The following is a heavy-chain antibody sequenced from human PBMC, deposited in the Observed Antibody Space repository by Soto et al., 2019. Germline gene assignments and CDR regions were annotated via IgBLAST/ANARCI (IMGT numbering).Heavy chain of an antibody. Sequence: SVKVSCKASGGTFSSYTISWVRQAPGQGLEWMGRIIPILGIANYAQKFQGRVTITADKSTSTAYMELSSLRSEDTAVYYCAREATTVTKYYYYMDVWGKGTTVTVSS. J-gene: IGHJ6*03. D-gene: IGHD4-17*01. CDR2: IIPILGIA. CDR1: GGTFSSYT. CDR3: AREATTVTKYYYYMDV. V-gene: IGHV1-69*04.